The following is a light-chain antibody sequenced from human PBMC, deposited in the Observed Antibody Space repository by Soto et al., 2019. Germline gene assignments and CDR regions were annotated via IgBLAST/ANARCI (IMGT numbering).Light chain of an antibody. J-gene: IGKJ3*01. Sequence: DIQMTQSPSSLSASVGDRVTITCRASQSISSYLNWYQQKPGKAPKLLIYAASSLQSGVPSRFSGSESVTDFTLTISSLQPEDFATYYCQQSYSTPFTFGPGTKVDIK. CDR2: AAS. V-gene: IGKV1-39*01. CDR1: QSISSY. CDR3: QQSYSTPFT.